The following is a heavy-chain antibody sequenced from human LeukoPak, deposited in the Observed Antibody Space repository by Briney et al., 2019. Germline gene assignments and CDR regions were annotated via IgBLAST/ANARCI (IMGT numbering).Heavy chain of an antibody. CDR1: GFTFSSYW. J-gene: IGHJ3*02. Sequence: PGGFLRLSCAASGFTFSSYWMHWVRQVPGKGLVWVSRINSDGSSTSYADSVKGRFTISGDNAKNTLYVQMNSLRAEDTAVYYCSTGSGHAFDIWGRGTMVTVSS. CDR3: STGSGHAFDI. D-gene: IGHD3-10*01. V-gene: IGHV3-74*01. CDR2: INSDGSST.